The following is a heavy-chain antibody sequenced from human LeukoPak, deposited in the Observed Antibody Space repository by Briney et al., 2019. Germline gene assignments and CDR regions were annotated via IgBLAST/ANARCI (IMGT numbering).Heavy chain of an antibody. CDR1: GYTFTGYY. CDR3: ARGSTVGATESLGFDY. J-gene: IGHJ4*02. Sequence: ASVKVSCKASGYTFTGYYIHWVRQAPGQGLEWMGWINPNSGDTHYAQKFQGRVTMSRDTSISTAYMELSRVRSDDTAMYYCARGSTVGATESLGFDYWGQGAPVTVSS. D-gene: IGHD1-26*01. CDR2: INPNSGDT. V-gene: IGHV1-2*02.